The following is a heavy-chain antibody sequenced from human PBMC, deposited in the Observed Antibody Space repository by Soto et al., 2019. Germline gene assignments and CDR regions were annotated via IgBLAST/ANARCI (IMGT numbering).Heavy chain of an antibody. CDR2: ISAYNGNT. Sequence: ASVKVSCKASGYIFTNYGINWVRQAPGQGLEWMGWISAYNGNTKNGKQFQGKVTMTTDTSTSTAYMELRSLRSDDTAVYYCARASFGGSWQFDYWGQGTLVTVSS. V-gene: IGHV1-18*01. CDR1: GYIFTNYG. J-gene: IGHJ4*02. CDR3: ARASFGGSWQFDY. D-gene: IGHD6-13*01.